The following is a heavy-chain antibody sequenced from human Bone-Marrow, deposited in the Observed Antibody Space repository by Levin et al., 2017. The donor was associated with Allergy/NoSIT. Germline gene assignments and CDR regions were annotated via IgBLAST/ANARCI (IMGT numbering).Heavy chain of an antibody. J-gene: IGHJ5*02. Sequence: SLLLSFSFSGFLFLSSGVHWVRQPPGRGLEWVAVISSDGSKTYYADSVRGRFIVSRDNSKNTLYLEMNSLRPEDTALYYCAKDDASYWIDPWGQGTLVTVAS. CDR1: GFLFLSSG. CDR3: AKDDASYWIDP. CDR2: ISSDGSKT. V-gene: IGHV3-30*18.